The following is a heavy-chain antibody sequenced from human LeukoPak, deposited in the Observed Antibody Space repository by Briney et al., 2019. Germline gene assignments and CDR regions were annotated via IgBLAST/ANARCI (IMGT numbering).Heavy chain of an antibody. D-gene: IGHD1-14*01. J-gene: IGHJ4*02. CDR2: ISSSGSTI. V-gene: IGHV3-48*03. CDR3: ARIHPGMSCPN. CDR1: GFTFSSYE. Sequence: GGSLRLSCAASGFTFSSYETNWVRQAPGKGLEWVSYISSSGSTIYYADSVKGRFTISRDNAKNSLYLQMNSLRVADTAVYYCARIHPGMSCPNWGQGTLVTVSS.